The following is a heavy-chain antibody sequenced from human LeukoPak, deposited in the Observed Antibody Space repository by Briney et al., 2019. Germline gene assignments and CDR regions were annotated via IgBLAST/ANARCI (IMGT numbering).Heavy chain of an antibody. V-gene: IGHV1-2*02. CDR3: AGHSSSSDGWFAP. J-gene: IGHJ5*02. CDR2: INPHNGGT. Sequence: ASVKVSCKASGITVTDYFIHWVRQAPGQGLEWMGWINPHNGGTNYAQKFQGRVTMTRDTSINTVYMDLTRLTSDDTATYYCAGHSSSSDGWFAPWGQGTLVTVSS. CDR1: GITVTDYF. D-gene: IGHD6-6*01.